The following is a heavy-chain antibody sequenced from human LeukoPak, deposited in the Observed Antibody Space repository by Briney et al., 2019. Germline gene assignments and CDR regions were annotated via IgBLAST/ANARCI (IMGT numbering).Heavy chain of an antibody. CDR2: ISYDGSNK. Sequence: GRSLRLSCAASGFTFSTYGMRWVRQAPGRGLEWVADISYDGSNKYYADSVKGRFTISRDNSKNTLYLQMNSMRAEDTAVSYCAKDRGRYYDIPTYAFDIWGQGTMVTVSS. CDR1: GFTFSTYG. V-gene: IGHV3-30*18. D-gene: IGHD3-9*01. CDR3: AKDRGRYYDIPTYAFDI. J-gene: IGHJ3*02.